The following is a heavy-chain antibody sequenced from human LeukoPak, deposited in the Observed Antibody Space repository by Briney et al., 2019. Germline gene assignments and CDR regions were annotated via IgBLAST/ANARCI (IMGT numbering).Heavy chain of an antibody. J-gene: IGHJ4*02. Sequence: SETLSLTCTVSGGSISSSGYYWGWVRQPPGKGLEWIGNIHYSGSTHYSPSLKSRVTISVDTSKNQFSLELSSVTAADTAVYYCARSNAGNGWYRGNPKYFDYWGQGTLVTVSS. CDR1: GGSISSSGYY. D-gene: IGHD6-19*01. V-gene: IGHV4-39*01. CDR3: ARSNAGNGWYRGNPKYFDY. CDR2: IHYSGST.